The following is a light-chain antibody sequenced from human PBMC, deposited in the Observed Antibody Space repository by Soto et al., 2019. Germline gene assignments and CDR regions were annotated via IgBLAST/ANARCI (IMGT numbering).Light chain of an antibody. V-gene: IGLV6-57*04. CDR2: EGN. CDR1: SGSIASNY. J-gene: IGLJ2*01. CDR3: QSYDSSTVV. Sequence: NFMLTQPHSVSESPGKTVTISCTRSSGSIASNYVQWYQQRPGSVPAPVIYEGNQRPSGVPDRFSGSTDGSSNSASLTISGLQTEDEADYYCQSYDSSTVVFGGGTKVTVL.